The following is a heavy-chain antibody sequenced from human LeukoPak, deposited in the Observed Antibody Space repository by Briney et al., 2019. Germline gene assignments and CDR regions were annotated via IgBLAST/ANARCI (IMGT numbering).Heavy chain of an antibody. J-gene: IGHJ4*02. V-gene: IGHV3-48*04. D-gene: IGHD5-24*01. CDR1: GFTFSTFG. CDR3: AREQGDGYSEAPFFDS. CDR2: ISRSSNTV. Sequence: QSGGSLRLSCAASGFTFSTFGMNWVRQAPGKGLEWVSYISRSSNTVYYADSVKGRFTISRDNAKNSLYLQMNSLRAEDTAVYYCAREQGDGYSEAPFFDSWGQGTLVTVSS.